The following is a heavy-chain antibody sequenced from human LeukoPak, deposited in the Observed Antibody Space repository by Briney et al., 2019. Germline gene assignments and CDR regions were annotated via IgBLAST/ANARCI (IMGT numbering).Heavy chain of an antibody. CDR1: GFTFSDYA. Sequence: GGSLRLSCAASGFTFSDYAMGWVRQAPGKGLDWVSAISGRDSSTHYADSVKGRFTISRDNSKNTLYLQMNSLRAEDTAVYYCAKDGCTSPTCYINYWGRGTLVTVSS. CDR3: AKDGCTSPTCYINY. D-gene: IGHD2-2*02. CDR2: ISGRDSST. V-gene: IGHV3-23*01. J-gene: IGHJ4*02.